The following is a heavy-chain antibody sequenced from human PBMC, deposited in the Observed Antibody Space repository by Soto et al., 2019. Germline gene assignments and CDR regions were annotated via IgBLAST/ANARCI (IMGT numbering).Heavy chain of an antibody. V-gene: IGHV3-23*01. CDR1: GFTFSRYA. D-gene: IGHD1-1*01. CDR2: ISGSGDST. J-gene: IGHJ5*02. Sequence: EAHLLESGGGLVQPGGSLRLSCAASGFTFSRYAMNWVRQGPGKGLEWVSGISGSGDSTYYADSVKGRLTISRDNSKNTLYLQMNSLRAEDTAVYYCAKDLTYAVGTSGCFDPWGQGTLVTVSS. CDR3: AKDLTYAVGTSGCFDP.